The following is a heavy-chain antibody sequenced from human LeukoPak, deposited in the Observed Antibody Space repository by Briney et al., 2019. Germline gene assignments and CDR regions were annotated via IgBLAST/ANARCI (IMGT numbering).Heavy chain of an antibody. CDR1: GSTFSSYA. CDR3: ARGRPTTSIAAAGVNWFDP. CDR2: IIPIFGTA. D-gene: IGHD6-13*01. J-gene: IGHJ5*02. V-gene: IGHV1-69*06. Sequence: SVTVSCKASGSTFSSYAISWVRQAPGQGLEWMGGIIPIFGTANYAQKFQGRVTITADKSTSTAYMEMSSLRDEDTAVYYCARGRPTTSIAAAGVNWFDPWGQGTLVTVSS.